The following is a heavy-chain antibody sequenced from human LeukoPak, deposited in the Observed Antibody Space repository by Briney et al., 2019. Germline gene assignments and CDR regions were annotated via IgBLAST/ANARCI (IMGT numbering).Heavy chain of an antibody. CDR1: GFTVSSNY. Sequence: GGSLRLSCAASGFTVSSNYMSWVRQAPGKGLEWVSVIYSGGSTYYADSVKGRFTISRDNSKNTQYLQMNSLRAEDTAVYYCARDYYYDSSGPTWGQGTLVTVSS. J-gene: IGHJ5*02. CDR3: ARDYYYDSSGPT. D-gene: IGHD3-22*01. CDR2: IYSGGST. V-gene: IGHV3-53*01.